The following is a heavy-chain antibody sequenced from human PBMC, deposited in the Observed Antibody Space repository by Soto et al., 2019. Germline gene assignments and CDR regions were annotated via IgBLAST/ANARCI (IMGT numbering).Heavy chain of an antibody. V-gene: IGHV3-21*06. CDR2: ISSHGSDI. D-gene: IGHD6-19*01. Sequence: EVQLVESGGGLVKPGGSVRLSCEASGFTFTSDSMTWVRQAPGKGLEWVSSISSHGSDIFYADSVKGRFTISRDNAKDSLHLQMNSLTGEDSAVYYCARGAALAGKLDLWGQGTLVTVSS. J-gene: IGHJ4*02. CDR1: GFTFTSDS. CDR3: ARGAALAGKLDL.